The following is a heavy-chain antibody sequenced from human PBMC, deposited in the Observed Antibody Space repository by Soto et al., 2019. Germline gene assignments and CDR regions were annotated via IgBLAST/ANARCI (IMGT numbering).Heavy chain of an antibody. V-gene: IGHV4-61*01. J-gene: IGHJ4*02. CDR1: GGSFKSGSYS. CDR3: ARDFAYFDS. D-gene: IGHD3-3*01. Sequence: NPSETLSLTCTVSGGSFKSGSYSWSWIRQPPGKGLEWIGYVYHTGRTSYNTSLKSRVSISMDTSKNQFSLNLDSVTAADTAVYFCARDFAYFDSWGQGTLVTVSS. CDR2: VYHTGRT.